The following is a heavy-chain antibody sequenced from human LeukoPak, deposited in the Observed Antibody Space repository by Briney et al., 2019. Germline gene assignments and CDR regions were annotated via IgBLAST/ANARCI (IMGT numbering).Heavy chain of an antibody. CDR1: GYTFTGYY. D-gene: IGHD3-9*01. V-gene: IGHV1-2*02. J-gene: IGHJ3*02. CDR3: ARALYDILTGYYRDAFDI. Sequence: EASVKVSCKASGYTFTGYYMHWVRQAPGQGLEWMGWINPNSGGTNYAQKFQGRVTMTRGTSISTAYMELSRLRSDDPAVYYCARALYDILTGYYRDAFDIWGQGTMVTVSS. CDR2: INPNSGGT.